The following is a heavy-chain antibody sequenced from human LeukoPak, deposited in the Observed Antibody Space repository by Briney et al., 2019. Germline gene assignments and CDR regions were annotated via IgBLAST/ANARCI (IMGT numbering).Heavy chain of an antibody. J-gene: IGHJ4*02. D-gene: IGHD2-2*01. Sequence: GGSLRLSCVASGFTFTNYAMSWVRQPPGKGLEWVSAISATRGNAYYADSVQGRFSISRDNSKNTLYLQMNSLRAEDTAVYYCAKGSSTTCPCYRDHWGQGTLVTVSS. V-gene: IGHV3-23*01. CDR1: GFTFTNYA. CDR2: ISATRGNA. CDR3: AKGSSTTCPCYRDH.